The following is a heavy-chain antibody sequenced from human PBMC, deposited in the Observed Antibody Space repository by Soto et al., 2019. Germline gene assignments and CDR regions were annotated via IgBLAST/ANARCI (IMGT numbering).Heavy chain of an antibody. Sequence: SQTLSLTCAISGDSVSSNSAAWNWIRQSPSRGLEWLGRTYYRSKWYNDYAVSVKSRITINPDTSKNQFSLQLNSVTPEDTAVYYSATVLFSLVGATINWLDSWGQGTLVTVSS. J-gene: IGHJ5*01. D-gene: IGHD1-26*01. CDR3: ATVLFSLVGATINWLDS. V-gene: IGHV6-1*01. CDR1: GDSVSSNSAA. CDR2: TYYRSKWYN.